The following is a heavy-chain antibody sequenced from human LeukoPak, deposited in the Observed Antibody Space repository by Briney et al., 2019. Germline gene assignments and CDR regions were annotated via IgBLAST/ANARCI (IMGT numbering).Heavy chain of an antibody. CDR2: INHSGST. CDR1: GESFIHFY. D-gene: IGHD3-9*01. J-gene: IGHJ4*02. Sequence: PSETLSLTCAVYGESFIHFYWTWIRQSPGRGLEWIGEINHSGSTNYNPSLKSRVTLLIDTSRNQFSLRLTSVTVADTAVYFCARRGRDSDWFPTTIDYWGQGSLVTVSS. V-gene: IGHV4-34*01. CDR3: ARRGRDSDWFPTTIDY.